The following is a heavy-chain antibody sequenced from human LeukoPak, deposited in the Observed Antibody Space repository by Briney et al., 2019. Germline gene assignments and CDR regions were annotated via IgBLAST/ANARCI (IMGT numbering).Heavy chain of an antibody. D-gene: IGHD5-12*01. V-gene: IGHV1-8*01. Sequence: ASVKVSCKASGYTFTSYDINWVRQATGQGLEWMGWMNPNSGNTGYAQKFQGRVTMTRNTSISTAYMELSSLRSEDTAVYYCARGRCSGYDPSIYYYYYGMDVWGQGTTVTVSS. J-gene: IGHJ6*02. CDR3: ARGRCSGYDPSIYYYYYGMDV. CDR2: MNPNSGNT. CDR1: GYTFTSYD.